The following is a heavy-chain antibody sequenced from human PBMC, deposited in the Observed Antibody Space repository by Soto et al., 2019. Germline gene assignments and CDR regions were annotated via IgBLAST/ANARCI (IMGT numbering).Heavy chain of an antibody. Sequence: QVQLVQSGAEAKKPGASVKVSCKASGYTFTSYDINWVRQATGQGLEWMGWMNPNTGNTGYAQKFQGRVTMTRNTSISTAYMELSSLRSDDTAVYYCATGRAITGTMPSWGQGTLVTVSS. CDR3: ATGRAITGTMPS. D-gene: IGHD1-20*01. V-gene: IGHV1-8*01. J-gene: IGHJ5*02. CDR1: GYTFTSYD. CDR2: MNPNTGNT.